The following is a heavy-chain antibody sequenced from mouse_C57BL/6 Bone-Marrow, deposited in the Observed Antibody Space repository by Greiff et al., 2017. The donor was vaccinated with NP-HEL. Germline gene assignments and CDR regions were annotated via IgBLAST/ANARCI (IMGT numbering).Heavy chain of an antibody. CDR2: INPNNGGT. CDR3: ARRGLFAY. CDR1: GYTFTDYY. J-gene: IGHJ3*01. Sequence: EVKLQQSGPELVKPGASVKISCKASGYTFTDYYMNWVKQSHGKSLEWIGDINPNNGGTSYNQKFKGKATLTVDKSSSTAYMELRSLTSEDSAVYYCARRGLFAYWGQGTLVTVSA. D-gene: IGHD3-3*01. V-gene: IGHV1-26*01.